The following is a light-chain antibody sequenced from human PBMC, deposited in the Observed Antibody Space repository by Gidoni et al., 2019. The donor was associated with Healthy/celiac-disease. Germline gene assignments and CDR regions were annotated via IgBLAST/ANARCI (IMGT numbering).Light chain of an antibody. V-gene: IGLV1-40*01. J-gene: IGLJ1*01. Sequence: QSVLTQPPSVSGAPGQRVTIACTGSSSNIGAGYDVHWYQHLPGTAPNLLIYGNSNRPSGVPDRFSGSKSGTSASLAITGLQAEDEADYYCQSYDSSLSGSQVFGTGTKVTVL. CDR3: QSYDSSLSGSQV. CDR2: GNS. CDR1: SSNIGAGYD.